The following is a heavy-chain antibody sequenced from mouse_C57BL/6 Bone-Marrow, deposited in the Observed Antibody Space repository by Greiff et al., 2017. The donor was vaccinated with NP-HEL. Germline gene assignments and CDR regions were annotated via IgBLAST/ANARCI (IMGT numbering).Heavy chain of an antibody. CDR1: GYSITSGYY. D-gene: IGHD1-1*01. Sequence: EVQLQESGPGLVKPSQSLSLTCSVTGYSITSGYYWNWIRQFPGNKLEWMGYISYDGSNNCNPSLKNRISITRDTSKNQFFLKLNSVTTEDTATYYCASTFYYGSNYWGQGTTLTVSS. V-gene: IGHV3-6*01. CDR3: ASTFYYGSNY. J-gene: IGHJ2*01. CDR2: ISYDGSN.